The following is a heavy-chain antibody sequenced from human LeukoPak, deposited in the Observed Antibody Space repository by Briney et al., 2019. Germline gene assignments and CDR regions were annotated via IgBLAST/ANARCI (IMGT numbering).Heavy chain of an antibody. CDR3: ARTGSLDGDYDY. D-gene: IGHD4-17*01. J-gene: IGHJ4*02. CDR1: GFTFSNYN. CDR2: MTTTGIYI. Sequence: PGGSLRLSCAASGFTFSNYNMNWVRQAPGKGLEWVSPMTTTGIYIFYADSVKGRFTISRDNAQNSLYLQMNSLRPGDTAIYYCARTGSLDGDYDYWGQGTLVTVSS. V-gene: IGHV3-21*06.